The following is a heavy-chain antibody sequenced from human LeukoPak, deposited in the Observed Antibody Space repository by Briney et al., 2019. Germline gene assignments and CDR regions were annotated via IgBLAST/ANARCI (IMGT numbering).Heavy chain of an antibody. D-gene: IGHD3-22*01. CDR1: GFTFSSYG. CDR3: ASSIIVVANFDY. V-gene: IGHV3-7*01. CDR2: IKQDGSEK. Sequence: GRSLRLSCAASGFTFSSYGMHWVRQAPGKGLEWVANIKQDGSEKYYVDSVKGRFTISRDNTKNSLYLEMNSLRAEDTAVYYCASSIIVVANFDYWGQGTLITVSS. J-gene: IGHJ4*02.